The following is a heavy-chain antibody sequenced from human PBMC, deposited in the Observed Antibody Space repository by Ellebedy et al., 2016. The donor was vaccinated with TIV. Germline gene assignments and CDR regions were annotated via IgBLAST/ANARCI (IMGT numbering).Heavy chain of an antibody. CDR1: GFTFSSYA. Sequence: GESLKISCAASGFTFSSYAMHWVRQAPGKGLEWVAVISYDGSNKYYADSVKGRFTISRDNSKNTLYLQMHSLRAEDTAVYYCARATKVADTPVASYYYYYYGMDVWGQGTTVTVSS. J-gene: IGHJ6*02. V-gene: IGHV3-30-3*01. CDR2: ISYDGSNK. CDR3: ARATKVADTPVASYYYYYYGMDV. D-gene: IGHD2-15*01.